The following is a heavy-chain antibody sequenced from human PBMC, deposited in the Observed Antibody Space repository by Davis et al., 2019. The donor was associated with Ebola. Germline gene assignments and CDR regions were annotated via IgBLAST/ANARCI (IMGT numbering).Heavy chain of an antibody. D-gene: IGHD3-3*01. V-gene: IGHV3-30*18. Sequence: GESLKISCAASGFTFSSYGMHWVRQAPGKGLEWVAVISYDGSNKYYADSVKGRFTISRDNSKNTLYLQMNSLRAEDTAVYYCAKTERIFGVVNYYGMDVLGQGTTVTVSS. CDR3: AKTERIFGVVNYYGMDV. CDR1: GFTFSSYG. CDR2: ISYDGSNK. J-gene: IGHJ6*02.